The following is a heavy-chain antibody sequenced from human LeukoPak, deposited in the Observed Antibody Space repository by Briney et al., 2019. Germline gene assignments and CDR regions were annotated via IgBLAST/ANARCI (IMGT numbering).Heavy chain of an antibody. CDR2: IYTSGST. D-gene: IGHD5-18*01. Sequence: PSETLSLTCTVSGNSISSGDNYWSWIRQPAGKGLEWIGRIYTSGSTNYNPSLKSRVTISGDTSKNQFSLRLSSVTAADTAVYYCAREGRLWADYYYYYMDVWGKGTTVTVSS. CDR3: AREGRLWADYYYYYMDV. J-gene: IGHJ6*03. V-gene: IGHV4-61*02. CDR1: GNSISSGDNY.